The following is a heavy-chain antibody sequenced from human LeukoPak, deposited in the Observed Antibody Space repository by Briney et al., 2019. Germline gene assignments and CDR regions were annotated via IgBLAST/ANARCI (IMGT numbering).Heavy chain of an antibody. CDR3: IVFGDSNH. D-gene: IGHD4-17*01. CDR2: IHTSGDT. V-gene: IGHV3-53*01. Sequence: GGSQRLSCAASGLTCSHNYVSWVRQAPGKGLEWVSAIHTSGDTCYADSVKGRFTISRDTSKNTLYLQINSLRVEDTAVYYCIVFGDSNHWGQGTLVTVSS. CDR1: GLTCSHNY. J-gene: IGHJ5*02.